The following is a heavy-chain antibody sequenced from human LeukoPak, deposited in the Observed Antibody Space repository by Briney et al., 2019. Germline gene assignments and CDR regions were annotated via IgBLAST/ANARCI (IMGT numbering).Heavy chain of an antibody. CDR2: ISSSSSYI. CDR3: AREEMATFDY. D-gene: IGHD5-24*01. J-gene: IGHJ4*02. Sequence: PGGSLRLSCAASGFTFSSYSMNRVRQAPGKGLEWVSSISSSSSYIYYADSVKGRFTISRDNAKNSLYLQMNSLRAEDTAVYYCAREEMATFDYWGQGTLVTVSS. CDR1: GFTFSSYS. V-gene: IGHV3-21*01.